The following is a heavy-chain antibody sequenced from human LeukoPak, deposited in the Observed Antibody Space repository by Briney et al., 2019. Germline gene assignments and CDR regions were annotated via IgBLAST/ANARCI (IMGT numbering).Heavy chain of an antibody. J-gene: IGHJ4*02. Sequence: PVGSLRLSCAASGFTFSSYEMNCVRQAPGKGLGWVSYISTTGSTMYYADSVKGRFTISRDNAKNSLYLQMNSVRAEDTAVYYCARDTGDGDYWGQGTLVTVPS. CDR2: ISTTGSTM. CDR3: ARDTGDGDY. V-gene: IGHV3-48*03. D-gene: IGHD7-27*01. CDR1: GFTFSSYE.